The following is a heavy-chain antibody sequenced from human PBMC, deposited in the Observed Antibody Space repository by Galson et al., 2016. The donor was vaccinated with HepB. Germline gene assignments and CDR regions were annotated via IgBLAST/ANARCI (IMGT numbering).Heavy chain of an antibody. D-gene: IGHD3-10*01. CDR3: ATGGFIMFRGAKASEAFDI. Sequence: QSGAEVKKPGESLRISCKASGYRFTSYWISWVRQMPGKGLEWMGRIDPSDSYINYSPSFQGHVSISADKSISTAYLQWTSLKASDTAMYYCATGGFIMFRGAKASEAFDIWGQGTMVTVSS. CDR1: GYRFTSYW. V-gene: IGHV5-10-1*01. CDR2: IDPSDSYI. J-gene: IGHJ3*02.